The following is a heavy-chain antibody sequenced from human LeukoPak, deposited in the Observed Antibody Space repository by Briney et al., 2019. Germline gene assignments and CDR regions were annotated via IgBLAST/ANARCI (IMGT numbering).Heavy chain of an antibody. J-gene: IGHJ5*02. CDR1: GFTFSSYS. D-gene: IGHD3-3*01. V-gene: IGHV3-48*01. CDR3: ARGQFFP. Sequence: GRSLRLSCAASGFTFSSYSMNWVRQAPGKGLEWVSYISSSSSTIYYADSVKGRFTISRDNAKNSLYPQMNSLRAEDTAVYYCARGQFFPWGQGTLVTVSS. CDR2: ISSSSSTI.